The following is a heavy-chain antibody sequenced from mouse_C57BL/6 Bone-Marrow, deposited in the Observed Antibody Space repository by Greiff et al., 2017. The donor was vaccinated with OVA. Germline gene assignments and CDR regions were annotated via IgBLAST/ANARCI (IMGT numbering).Heavy chain of an antibody. D-gene: IGHD1-1*01. CDR3: ACTTVVAPSAMDY. CDR1: GYTFTSYW. Sequence: VQLQQPGAELVKPGASVKLSCKASGYTFTSYWMHWVKQRPGQGLEWIGMIHTNSGSTNYNEKFKSKATLTVDKSSSTAYMQLSSLTSEYSAVYYCACTTVVAPSAMDYWGQGTSVTVSS. V-gene: IGHV1-64*01. CDR2: IHTNSGST. J-gene: IGHJ4*01.